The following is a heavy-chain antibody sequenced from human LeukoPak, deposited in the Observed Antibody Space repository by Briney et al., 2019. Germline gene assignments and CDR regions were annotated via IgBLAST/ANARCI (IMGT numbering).Heavy chain of an antibody. D-gene: IGHD6-19*01. CDR3: ARDLSGWYNCFDH. CDR1: GGSVTSYY. J-gene: IGHJ5*02. Sequence: PSETLSLTCTVSGGSVTSYYWSWIRQPPGKGLEWIGYIYYSGGTNYNPSLKSRVTMSVDASKNQFSLKLSSVTAADTAVYYCARDLSGWYNCFDHWGQGTLVTVSS. V-gene: IGHV4-59*02. CDR2: IYYSGGT.